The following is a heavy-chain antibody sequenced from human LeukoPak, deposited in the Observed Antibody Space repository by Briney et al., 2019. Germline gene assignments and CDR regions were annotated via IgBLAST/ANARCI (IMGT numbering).Heavy chain of an antibody. J-gene: IGHJ3*02. CDR2: IYSGGST. Sequence: GGSLRLSCAASGFTVSSNYMSWVRQAPGKWMEWVSVIYSGGSTYYADSVKGRFTISRDNSKNTLYLQMNSLRAEDTAVYYCAREPLHYDILTGYYHDAFDIWGQGTMVTVSS. D-gene: IGHD3-9*01. V-gene: IGHV3-66*01. CDR3: AREPLHYDILTGYYHDAFDI. CDR1: GFTVSSNY.